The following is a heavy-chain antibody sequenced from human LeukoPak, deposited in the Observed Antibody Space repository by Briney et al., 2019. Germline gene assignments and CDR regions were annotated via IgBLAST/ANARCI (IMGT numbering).Heavy chain of an antibody. V-gene: IGHV3-23*01. Sequence: PGGSLRLSCAASGFTFSSYAMSWVRQAPGKGLEWVSTISGSGGSTYYADSVKGRFTISRDNSKNTLYLQMNSLRAEDTAVYYCAKDHTEITMFRGVNFYLDYYGMDVWGQGTTVTVSS. CDR2: ISGSGGST. CDR1: GFTFSSYA. CDR3: AKDHTEITMFRGVNFYLDYYGMDV. D-gene: IGHD3-10*01. J-gene: IGHJ6*02.